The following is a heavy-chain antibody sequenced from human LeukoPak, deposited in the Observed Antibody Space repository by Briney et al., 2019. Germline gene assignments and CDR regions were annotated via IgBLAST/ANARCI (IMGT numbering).Heavy chain of an antibody. Sequence: SVKVSCKASGGTFSSYAISWVRQAPGQGLEWMGRIIPILGIANYAQKLQGRVTMTTDTSTSTAYMELRSLRSDDTAVYYCARDYGPPYYFDYWGQGTLVTVSS. CDR3: ARDYGPPYYFDY. D-gene: IGHD4-17*01. J-gene: IGHJ4*02. CDR2: IIPILGIA. V-gene: IGHV1-69*04. CDR1: GGTFSSYA.